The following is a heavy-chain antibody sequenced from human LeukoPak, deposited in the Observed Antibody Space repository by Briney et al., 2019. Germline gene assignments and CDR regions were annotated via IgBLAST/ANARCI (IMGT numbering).Heavy chain of an antibody. CDR3: ARHYYDYVWGSYGIDY. CDR2: IYPGDSDT. CDR1: GYSFTSYW. Sequence: GESLKISCKGSGYSFTSYWIGLVRQMPGKGLEWMGIIYPGDSDTRYSPSFQGRVTISADKSISTAYLQWSSLKASDTAMYYCARHYYDYVWGSYGIDYWGQGTLVTVSS. J-gene: IGHJ4*02. V-gene: IGHV5-51*01. D-gene: IGHD3-16*01.